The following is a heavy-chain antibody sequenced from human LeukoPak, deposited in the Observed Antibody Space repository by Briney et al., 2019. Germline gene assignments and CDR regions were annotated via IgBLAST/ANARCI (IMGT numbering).Heavy chain of an antibody. CDR1: GDSIRSHY. J-gene: IGHJ3*01. CDR3: ARGGEGYNDDAFEV. CDR2: IYNSATT. V-gene: IGHV4-59*11. Sequence: KPSETLSLTCTVSGDSIRSHYCAWIRQSPGKGLEWIGHIYNSATTDYNPSFKSRVTISPDTSKKQFSLKMTSVTALDSAVYYCARGGEGYNDDAFEVWGLGTAVTVSS. D-gene: IGHD5-24*01.